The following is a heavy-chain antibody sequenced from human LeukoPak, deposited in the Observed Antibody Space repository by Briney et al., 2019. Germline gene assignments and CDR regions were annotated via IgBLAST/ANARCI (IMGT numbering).Heavy chain of an antibody. D-gene: IGHD6-19*01. J-gene: IGHJ4*02. CDR3: ARDSGSGTYY. Sequence: SETLSLTCTVSGGSISSYYWSWIRQPPGKGLEWIGHIYYTGSTNYNPSLKSRVTISIDTSKNQFSLQLSSVTVADTAVYYCARDSGSGTYYWGQGTLVTVSS. CDR1: GGSISSYY. V-gene: IGHV4-59*01. CDR2: IYYTGST.